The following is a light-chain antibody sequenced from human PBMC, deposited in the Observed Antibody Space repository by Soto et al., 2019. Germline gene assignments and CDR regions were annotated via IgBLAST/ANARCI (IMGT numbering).Light chain of an antibody. CDR2: RAS. J-gene: IGKJ2*01. V-gene: IGKV1-33*01. CDR1: QDISNY. CDR3: QQYDNLPSYT. Sequence: DIQMSQSPSSLSASVGDRVTITCQASQDISNYLNWYQHKPGKAPKLLIFRASNLETGVPSRFIGGGSGTQFTFTISSLQPEDSATYCCQQYDNLPSYTFGPGTKLEIK.